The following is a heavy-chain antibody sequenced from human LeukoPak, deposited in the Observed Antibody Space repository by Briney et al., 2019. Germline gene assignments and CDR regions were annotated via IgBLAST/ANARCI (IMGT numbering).Heavy chain of an antibody. D-gene: IGHD3-10*02. CDR2: ISSSGSTI. CDR3: AELGITMIGGV. J-gene: IGHJ6*04. CDR1: GFTFNNYW. Sequence: GGSLRLSCAASGFTFNNYWMNWVRQAPGKGLEWVSYISSSGSTIYYADSVKGRFTISRDNAKNSLYLQMNSLRAEDTAVYYCAELGITMIGGVWGKGTTVTISS. V-gene: IGHV3-48*03.